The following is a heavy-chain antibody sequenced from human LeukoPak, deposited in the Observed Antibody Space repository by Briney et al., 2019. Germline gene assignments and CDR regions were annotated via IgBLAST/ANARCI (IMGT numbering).Heavy chain of an antibody. CDR2: IWYDGSNK. Sequence: GGSLRLSCSASGFTFSSYGMHWVRQAPGKGLEWVAVIWYDGSNKYYADSVKGRFTISRDNSKNTLYLQMNSLRAEDTAVYYCARPTYSGSYYWFDYWGQGTLVTVSS. V-gene: IGHV3-33*01. CDR1: GFTFSSYG. J-gene: IGHJ4*02. D-gene: IGHD1-26*01. CDR3: ARPTYSGSYYWFDY.